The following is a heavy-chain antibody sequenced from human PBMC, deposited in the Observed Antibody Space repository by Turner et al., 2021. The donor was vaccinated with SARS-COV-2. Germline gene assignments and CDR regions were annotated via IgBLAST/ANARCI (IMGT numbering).Heavy chain of an antibody. CDR2: VAFEKGET. CDR1: ENTLTKLA. J-gene: IGHJ3*01. Sequence: QVQVVQSGAEVKQPGASVKVSCTLSENTLTKLAIHWVRQSPGKGLEWMGGVAFEKGETRNTQESQGRHTLTANTTTNTAYMEKSSLRSEETDINAGEKRGGTEALWIIDAFDRWGQGTWVTVSS. CDR3: EKRGGTEALWIIDAFDR. V-gene: IGHV1-24*01. D-gene: IGHD7-27*01.